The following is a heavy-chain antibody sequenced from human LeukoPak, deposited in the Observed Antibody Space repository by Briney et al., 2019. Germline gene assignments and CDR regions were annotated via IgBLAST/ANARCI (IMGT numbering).Heavy chain of an antibody. J-gene: IGHJ4*02. CDR3: VRRLRGWSSGFDY. D-gene: IGHD6-19*01. CDR2: IGAAGEM. CDR1: GFTFSSYD. Sequence: PGGSLRLSCAASGFTFSSYDMHWVRHATGKGLEWVSTIGAAGEMFYPDSVKGRFTISRDDAKNSMYLQMNSLRAGDTAVYYCVRRLRGWSSGFDYWGQGILVTVSS. V-gene: IGHV3-13*04.